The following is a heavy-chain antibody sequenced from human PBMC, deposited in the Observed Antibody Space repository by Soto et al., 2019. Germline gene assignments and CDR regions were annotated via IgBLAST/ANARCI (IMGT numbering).Heavy chain of an antibody. CDR1: GFTFSSYS. CDR3: ARGLDPLNVALDY. D-gene: IGHD1-1*01. J-gene: IGHJ4*02. Sequence: GGSLRLSCAASGFTFSSYSMNWVRQAPGKGLEWVSSISSSSSYIYYADSVKGRFTISRDNAKNSLYLQMNSLRAEDTAVYYCARGLDPLNVALDYWGQGTLVTVSS. CDR2: ISSSSSYI. V-gene: IGHV3-21*01.